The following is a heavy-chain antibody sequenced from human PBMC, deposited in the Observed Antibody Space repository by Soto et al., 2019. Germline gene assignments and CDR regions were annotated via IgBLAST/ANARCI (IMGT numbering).Heavy chain of an antibody. CDR3: ARGDVLVPAGSAYYYYYGRDV. D-gene: IGHD2-2*01. CDR1: GYTFTSYG. CDR2: ISAYNGNT. V-gene: IGHV1-18*01. Sequence: QVQLVQSGAEVKKPGASVKVSCKASGYTFTSYGISWVRQAPGQGLEWMGWISAYNGNTNYAQKLQGRVTMTTDTSASTAYVGMRSLRSDDTAVYYCARGDVLVPAGSAYYYYYGRDVWGQGTTVTVSS. J-gene: IGHJ6*02.